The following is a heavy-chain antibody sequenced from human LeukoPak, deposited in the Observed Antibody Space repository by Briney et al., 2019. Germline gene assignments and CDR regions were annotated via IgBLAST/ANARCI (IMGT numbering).Heavy chain of an antibody. J-gene: IGHJ4*02. CDR3: ARGIYDILTGYPHYFDY. V-gene: IGHV4-4*02. Sequence: SETLSLTCAVSGGSISSSNWWSWVRQPPGKGLEWIGEIYHSGSTNYNPSLKSRVTISVDTSKNQFSLKLSSVTAADTAVYYCARGIYDILTGYPHYFDYWGQGTLVTVSS. D-gene: IGHD3-9*01. CDR2: IYHSGST. CDR1: GGSISSSNW.